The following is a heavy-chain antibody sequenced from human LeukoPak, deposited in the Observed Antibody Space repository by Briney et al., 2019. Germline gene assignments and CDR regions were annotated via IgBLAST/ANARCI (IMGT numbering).Heavy chain of an antibody. V-gene: IGHV3-30*02. CDR2: IRYDGIKK. J-gene: IGHJ4*02. Sequence: PGGSLRLSCAASGFTFSSYGMHWVRQAPGKGLEWVALIRYDGIKKNYADSVKGRFTISRDNSKNTLYLQMNSLRAEDTAVYYCAKERDYYWGQGTLVTVSS. CDR1: GFTFSSYG. CDR3: AKERDYY.